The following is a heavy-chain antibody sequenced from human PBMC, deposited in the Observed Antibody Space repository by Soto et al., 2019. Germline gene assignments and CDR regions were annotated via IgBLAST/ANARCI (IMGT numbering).Heavy chain of an antibody. CDR1: GGSFSGYY. CDR3: ARAKASGTSALDP. Sequence: SETLSLTCAVYGGSFSGYYWTWIRQPPGTGLEWIGEINHSGSTNYNPSLKSRVTISVDNAKNTLYLQMNSLRAEDTAFYYCARAKASGTSALDPWGQGTLVTVSS. D-gene: IGHD3-10*01. J-gene: IGHJ5*02. CDR2: INHSGST. V-gene: IGHV4-34*01.